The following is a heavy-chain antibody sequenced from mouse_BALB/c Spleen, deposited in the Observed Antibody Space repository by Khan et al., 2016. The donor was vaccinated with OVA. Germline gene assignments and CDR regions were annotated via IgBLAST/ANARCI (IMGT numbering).Heavy chain of an antibody. CDR3: TRRHNTYAWFAY. CDR2: ISSGSNNI. CDR1: GFTFSNFG. V-gene: IGHV5-17*02. D-gene: IGHD1-1*01. J-gene: IGHJ3*01. Sequence: EVELVESGGGLVQPGGSRKLSCAASGFTFSNFGMHWVRQAPEKGLEWVAYISSGSNNIYYVDSVKGRFTISRDNPENTLFLQMTSLRSEDTAIYYCTRRHNTYAWFAYWGQGTLVTVSA.